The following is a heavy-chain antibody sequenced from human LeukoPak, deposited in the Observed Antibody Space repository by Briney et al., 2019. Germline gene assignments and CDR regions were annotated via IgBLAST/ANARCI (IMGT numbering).Heavy chain of an antibody. CDR2: ITGTSDST. V-gene: IGHV3-23*01. D-gene: IGHD6-6*01. CDR3: AKGSAAARPYYFDY. J-gene: IGHJ4*02. Sequence: RGSLRLSCAASGFSFSSYVMSWVRQAQGKGLEWVSAITGTSDSTYYADSVKGRFTISRDNSKNTLFLQVHSLRAEDTAVYYCAKGSAAARPYYFDYWGQGILSPSPQ. CDR1: GFSFSSYV.